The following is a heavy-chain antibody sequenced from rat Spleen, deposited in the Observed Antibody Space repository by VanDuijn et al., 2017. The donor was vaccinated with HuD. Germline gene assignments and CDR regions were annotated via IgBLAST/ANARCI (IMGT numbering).Heavy chain of an antibody. CDR2: IWTGGTA. D-gene: IGHD1-11*01. V-gene: IGHV2-43*01. Sequence: QVQLKESGPGLVQPSQTLSLTCTVSGFSLTSHHVSWVRQPPGKGLEWMGIIWTGGTAAYNSALKSRLRISRDTSKSQVFLKMNSLQTDDTVIYFCARSYGGYTSNWFPYWGQGTLVTVSS. CDR1: GFSLTSHH. J-gene: IGHJ3*01. CDR3: ARSYGGYTSNWFPY.